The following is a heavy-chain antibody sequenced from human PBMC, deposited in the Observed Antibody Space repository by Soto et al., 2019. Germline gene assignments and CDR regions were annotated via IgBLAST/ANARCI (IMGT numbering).Heavy chain of an antibody. CDR1: GYTFTGYY. J-gene: IGHJ1*01. CDR2: INPNSGGT. CDR3: ARGEGKLAAAGTGYFQH. D-gene: IGHD6-13*01. Sequence: ASVKVSCKASGYTFTGYYMHWVRQAPGQGLEWMGWINPNSGGTNYAQKFQGWVTMTRDTSISTAYMELSRLRSDDTAVYYCARGEGKLAAAGTGYFQHWGQGTLVTVSS. V-gene: IGHV1-2*04.